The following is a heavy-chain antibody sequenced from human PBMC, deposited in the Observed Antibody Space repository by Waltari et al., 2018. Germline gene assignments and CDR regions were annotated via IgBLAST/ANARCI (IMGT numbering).Heavy chain of an antibody. CDR1: GYTFTGYY. D-gene: IGHD1-26*01. J-gene: IGHJ3*02. Sequence: QVQLVQSGAEVKKHGASVKVSCKASGYTFTGYYMHWVRQATGQGLERMVWINPNSGGTNYAQKFQGMFTMTRYTSISTAYMELSRLRSDDTAVYYCARGTLVGADAFDICGQGTMVTVSS. CDR2: INPNSGGT. V-gene: IGHV1-2*02. CDR3: ARGTLVGADAFDI.